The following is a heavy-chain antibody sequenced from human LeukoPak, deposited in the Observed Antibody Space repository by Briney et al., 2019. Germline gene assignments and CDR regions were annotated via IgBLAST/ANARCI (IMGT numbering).Heavy chain of an antibody. J-gene: IGHJ4*02. D-gene: IGHD6-19*01. V-gene: IGHV3-7*05. CDR2: IKPDGSEK. CDR3: ARGRMAVAGSYEY. CDR1: GITFGSYW. Sequence: PGGSLRLSCAASGITFGSYWMTWVRQAPGKGLECVANIKPDGSEKHYVDSVEGRFTISRDNAKNSLFLEMNSLRAEDTAVYYCARGRMAVAGSYEYWGQGTLVTV.